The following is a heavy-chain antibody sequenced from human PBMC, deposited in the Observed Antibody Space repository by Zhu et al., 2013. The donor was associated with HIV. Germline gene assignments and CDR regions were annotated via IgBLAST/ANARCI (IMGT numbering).Heavy chain of an antibody. CDR3: ARGRYYYDHAGYYHEYFQL. J-gene: IGHJ1*01. CDR2: IHSSSGRT. V-gene: IGHV1-46*01. CDR1: GYTFTNHY. Sequence: QVQLVQSGAEVKKPGASVNISCKASGYTFTNHYIHWVRQAPGQGLEWMGIIHSSSGRTTSTQRFQDRITMTSDTATSTVYMEVSSLRSEDTAIYYCARGRYYYDHAGYYHEYFQLWGQGTLVTVSS. D-gene: IGHD3-22*01.